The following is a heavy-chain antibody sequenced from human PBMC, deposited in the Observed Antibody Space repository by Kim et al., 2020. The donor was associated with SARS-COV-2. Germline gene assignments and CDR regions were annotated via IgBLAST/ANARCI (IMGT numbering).Heavy chain of an antibody. Sequence: SVKVSCKASGGTFSSYAISWVRQAPGQGLEWMGGIIPIFGTANYAQKFQGRVTITADESTSTAYMELSSLRSEDTAVYYCARSWKPYSSSWYGLTRFDPWGQGTLVTVSS. CDR1: GGTFSSYA. D-gene: IGHD6-13*01. CDR2: IIPIFGTA. J-gene: IGHJ5*02. CDR3: ARSWKPYSSSWYGLTRFDP. V-gene: IGHV1-69*13.